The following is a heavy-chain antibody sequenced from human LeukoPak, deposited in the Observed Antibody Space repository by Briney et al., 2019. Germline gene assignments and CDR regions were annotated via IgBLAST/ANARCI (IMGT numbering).Heavy chain of an antibody. Sequence: ASVKVSCKASGYTFTGYYIHWVRQAPGQGHEWMGWINPNSGGTNYAQKFQGRVTMTRDTSISTAYMELSSLRSEDTAVYYCARAAFTYSNIYYYYMDVWGKGTTVTVSS. CDR2: INPNSGGT. J-gene: IGHJ6*03. CDR3: ARAAFTYSNIYYYYMDV. D-gene: IGHD4-11*01. CDR1: GYTFTGYY. V-gene: IGHV1-2*02.